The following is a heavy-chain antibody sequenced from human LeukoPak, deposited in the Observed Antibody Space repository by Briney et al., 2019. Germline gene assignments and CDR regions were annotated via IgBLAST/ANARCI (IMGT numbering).Heavy chain of an antibody. CDR3: ARERGRLLDY. CDR1: GASISSGGYF. D-gene: IGHD2-15*01. J-gene: IGHJ4*02. V-gene: IGHV4-31*03. Sequence: SSDTLSLACTVSGASISSGGYFWSWIRQHPGRGLEWIGYMHNSENADYNPSLKSRVSISVDTSKNQISLKVNSVTAADTAVYYCARERGRLLDYWGQGTLVTVPS. CDR2: MHNSENA.